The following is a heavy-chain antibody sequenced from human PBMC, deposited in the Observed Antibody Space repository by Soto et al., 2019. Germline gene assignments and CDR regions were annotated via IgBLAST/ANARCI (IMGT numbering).Heavy chain of an antibody. J-gene: IGHJ3*02. CDR1: SY. V-gene: IGHV3-53*01. CDR2: IYSGVST. D-gene: IGHD1-7*01. Sequence: SYMSWVRQAPGKGLEWVSVIYSGVSTYYADSVTGRFTISRDNSKNKLYLQMNSLRAEDTAVYYCARNLGWNYPHDALGSWGQGIMITV. CDR3: ARNLGWNYPHDALGS.